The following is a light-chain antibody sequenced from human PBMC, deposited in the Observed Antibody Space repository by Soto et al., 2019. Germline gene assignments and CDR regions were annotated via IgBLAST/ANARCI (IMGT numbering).Light chain of an antibody. CDR2: DAS. J-gene: IGKJ4*01. Sequence: DIQMTQSPATLSASVGDSVTITCRASQSISHWLAWYQQKPGKAPKFLIYDASSLESGVPSRFSGSGSGTEFTLTISSLQPDDFATYYCQQYNSAPLTFGGGTKVDIK. CDR3: QQYNSAPLT. CDR1: QSISHW. V-gene: IGKV1-5*01.